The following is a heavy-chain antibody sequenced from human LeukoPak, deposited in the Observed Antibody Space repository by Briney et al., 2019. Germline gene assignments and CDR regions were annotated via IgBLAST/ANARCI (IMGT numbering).Heavy chain of an antibody. CDR2: ISAYNGNT. Sequence: GASVKVSCKASGYTFTSYGISWVRQAPGQGLEWMGWISAYNGNTNYAQKFQGRVTMTRDTSISTAYMELSRLRSDDTAVYYCARGYSYGLDPGDYWGQGTLVTVSS. CDR1: GYTFTSYG. CDR3: ARGYSYGLDPGDY. V-gene: IGHV1-18*01. J-gene: IGHJ4*02. D-gene: IGHD5-18*01.